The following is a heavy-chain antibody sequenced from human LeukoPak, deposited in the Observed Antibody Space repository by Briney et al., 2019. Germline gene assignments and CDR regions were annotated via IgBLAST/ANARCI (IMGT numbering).Heavy chain of an antibody. J-gene: IGHJ3*02. CDR1: GGSISSGGYY. Sequence: KPSETLSLTCTVSGGSISSGGYYWSWIRQHPGKGLEWIGYIYYSGSTYYNPSLKGRVTISVDTSKNQFSLKLSSVTAADTAVYYCAREGVGRHYDFWSGSHGAFDIWGQGTMVTVSS. V-gene: IGHV4-31*03. CDR3: AREGVGRHYDFWSGSHGAFDI. D-gene: IGHD3-3*01. CDR2: IYYSGST.